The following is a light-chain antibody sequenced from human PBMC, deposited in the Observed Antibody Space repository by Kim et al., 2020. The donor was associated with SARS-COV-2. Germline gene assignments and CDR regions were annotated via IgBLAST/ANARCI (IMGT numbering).Light chain of an antibody. Sequence: PRERATLSCRGSESVSTRHVAWYQQKPGQAPRLLIYVASNRATGIPDRCSGSGSGTDFTLTISILAPEDFAMYYCQHNISAPLTFGQGTKVDIK. V-gene: IGKV3-20*01. J-gene: IGKJ1*01. CDR1: ESVSTRH. CDR3: QHNISAPLT. CDR2: VAS.